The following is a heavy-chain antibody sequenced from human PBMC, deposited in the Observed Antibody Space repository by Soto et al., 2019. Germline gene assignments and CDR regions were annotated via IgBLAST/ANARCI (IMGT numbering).Heavy chain of an antibody. D-gene: IGHD3-10*01. CDR1: GGSISSYY. Sequence: SETLSLTCTVSGGSISSYYWSWIRQPPGKGLEWIGYIYYSGSTNYSPSLKSRVTISVDTSKNQFSLKLSSVTAADTAVYYCASAVWFGEFRTYAFDIWGQGTMVTVS. CDR3: ASAVWFGEFRTYAFDI. CDR2: IYYSGST. V-gene: IGHV4-59*08. J-gene: IGHJ3*02.